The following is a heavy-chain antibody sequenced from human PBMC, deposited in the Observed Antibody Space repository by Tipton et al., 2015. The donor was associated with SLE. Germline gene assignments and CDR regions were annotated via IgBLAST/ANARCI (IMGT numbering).Heavy chain of an antibody. V-gene: IGHV4-61*02. CDR1: GGAISSGTYY. D-gene: IGHD2-8*01. CDR3: ARHHCTNGVCPFDY. CDR2: IYPNGGT. Sequence: TLSLTCTVSGGAISSGTYYWSWIRQTAGKGLEWIGRIYPNGGTNYNPSLESRVTISIDTSENQFSLKLSSVTAADTAMYYCARHHCTNGVCPFDYWGPGTLVTVSS. J-gene: IGHJ4*02.